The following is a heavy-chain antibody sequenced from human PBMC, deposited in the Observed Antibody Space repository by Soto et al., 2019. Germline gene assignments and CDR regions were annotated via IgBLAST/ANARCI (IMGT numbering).Heavy chain of an antibody. V-gene: IGHV1-18*01. CDR1: GYTFTSYG. J-gene: IGHJ5*02. D-gene: IGHD5-18*01. CDR3: ASDRAYSTSSLTGFDP. Sequence: QVQLVQSGAEVKKPGASVKVSCKTSGYTFTSYGISWVRQAPGQRLEWMGWINGYNGNTNDAQKLQGRVIMTTHASTSTAYMELRSLRSDDTAVYYCASDRAYSTSSLTGFDPWGQGTLVTVSS. CDR2: INGYNGNT.